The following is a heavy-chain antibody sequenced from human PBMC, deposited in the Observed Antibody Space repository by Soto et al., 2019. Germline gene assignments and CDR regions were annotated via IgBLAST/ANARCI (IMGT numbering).Heavy chain of an antibody. CDR1: GDSVSSNSAA. V-gene: IGHV6-1*01. D-gene: IGHD1-26*01. Sequence: SQTLSLTCAISGDSVSSNSAAWNWIRQSPSRGLEWLGMTYYRSTWYNDYAVSVKSRITINPGTSKNQFSLHLSSVTPDDTAVYYCARGGRSYYYVDYWDQGTLVTVSS. CDR2: TYYRSTWYN. J-gene: IGHJ4*02. CDR3: ARGGRSYYYVDY.